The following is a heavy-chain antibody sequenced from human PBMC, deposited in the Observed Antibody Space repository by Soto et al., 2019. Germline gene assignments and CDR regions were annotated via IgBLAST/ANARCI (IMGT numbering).Heavy chain of an antibody. CDR1: GFTFGTTD. CDR3: VKNSGWFNT. CDR2: IDGSGGST. D-gene: IGHD3-10*01. Sequence: QLLQSGGGLVQPGGSLTLSCAASGFTFGTTDMSWVRRAPGEGLQWASTIDGSGGSTYYADSVKGRFTISRDNSRNTVYLQMNSLRGDDTALYYCVKNSGWFNTWGQGALVTVSS. V-gene: IGHV3-23*01. J-gene: IGHJ5*02.